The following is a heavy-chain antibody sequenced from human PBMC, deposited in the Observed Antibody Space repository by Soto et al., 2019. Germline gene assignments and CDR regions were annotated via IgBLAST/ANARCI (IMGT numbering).Heavy chain of an antibody. CDR1: GGSISSGDYY. CDR3: ARAPRSGYYHTDY. V-gene: IGHV4-30-4*01. CDR2: IYYSGST. J-gene: IGHJ4*02. D-gene: IGHD3-22*01. Sequence: SETLSLTCTVSGGSISSGDYYWSWIRQPPGKGLEWIGYIYYSGSTYYNPSLKSRVTTSVDTSKNQFSLKLSSVTAADTAVYYCARAPRSGYYHTDYWGQGTLVTVSS.